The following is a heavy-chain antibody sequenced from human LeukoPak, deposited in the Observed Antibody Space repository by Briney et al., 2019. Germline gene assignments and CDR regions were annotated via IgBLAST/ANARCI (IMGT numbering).Heavy chain of an antibody. CDR1: GFTFSSYG. CDR3: AKDRISCITTSCPQGLDY. CDR2: ISGSGGTT. J-gene: IGHJ4*02. D-gene: IGHD2-2*01. Sequence: GGSLRLSCAASGFTFSSYGMTWVRQAPGKGPEWVSSISGSGGTTYYADSVKGRFTISRDNSKNSLYLQMNSLRAEDTAVYYCAKDRISCITTSCPQGLDYWGQGTLVTVSS. V-gene: IGHV3-23*01.